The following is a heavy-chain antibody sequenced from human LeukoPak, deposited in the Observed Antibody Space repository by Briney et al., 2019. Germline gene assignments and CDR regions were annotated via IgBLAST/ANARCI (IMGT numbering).Heavy chain of an antibody. D-gene: IGHD6-13*01. CDR1: GGTFSSYA. V-gene: IGHV1-69*05. J-gene: IGHJ4*02. Sequence: SVTVSCKASGGTFSSYAISWVRLAPGQGLEWMGGIIPIFGTANYAQKFQGRVTITTDESTSTAYMELSSLRSEDTAVYYCARDRLSYGSPVRYFDYWGQGTLVTVSS. CDR2: IIPIFGTA. CDR3: ARDRLSYGSPVRYFDY.